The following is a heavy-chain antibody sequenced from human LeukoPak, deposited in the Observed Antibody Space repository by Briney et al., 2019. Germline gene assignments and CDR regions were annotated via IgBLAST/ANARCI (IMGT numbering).Heavy chain of an antibody. CDR2: ISGSGGST. CDR1: GFTFSSYA. V-gene: IGHV3-23*01. D-gene: IGHD3-22*01. CDR3: AKDGLYDSSGYYIY. J-gene: IGHJ4*02. Sequence: GGSLRLSCAASGFTFSSYAMSWVRQAPGKGLEWVSAISGSGGSTYYVGSVKGRFTISRDNSKNTLYLQMNSLRAEDTAVYYCAKDGLYDSSGYYIYWGQGTLVTVSS.